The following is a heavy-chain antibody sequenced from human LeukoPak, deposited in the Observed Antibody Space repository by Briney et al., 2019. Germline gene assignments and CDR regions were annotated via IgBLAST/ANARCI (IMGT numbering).Heavy chain of an antibody. CDR2: ISGSGGST. J-gene: IGHJ3*02. Sequence: SGGSLRLSCAASGFTVSSNYMSWVRQAPGKGLEWVSAISGSGGSTYYADSVKGRFTISRDNSKNTLYLQMNSLRAEDTAVYYCAKEYYYDSSGYSAFDIWGQGTMVTVSS. V-gene: IGHV3-23*01. CDR1: GFTVSSNY. CDR3: AKEYYYDSSGYSAFDI. D-gene: IGHD3-22*01.